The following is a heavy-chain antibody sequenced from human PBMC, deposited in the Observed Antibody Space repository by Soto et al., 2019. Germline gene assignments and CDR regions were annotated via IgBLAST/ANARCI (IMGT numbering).Heavy chain of an antibody. Sequence: VSLRLSCAASGSTFSSSVMDWVRQAPGKELEWVSSISGSGDDTHYADSVRGRFTVSRDNSKNTLFLQMNSLRVEDTAIYYCAKEIECNGGKCQYSTYYLSHWGQGTLVTVSS. CDR2: ISGSGDDT. CDR3: AKEIECNGGKCQYSTYYLSH. V-gene: IGHV3-23*01. J-gene: IGHJ4*02. CDR1: GSTFSSSV. D-gene: IGHD2-15*01.